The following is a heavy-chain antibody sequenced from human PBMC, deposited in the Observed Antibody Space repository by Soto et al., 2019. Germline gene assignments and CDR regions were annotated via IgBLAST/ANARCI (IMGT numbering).Heavy chain of an antibody. CDR1: GGSFSGYY. Sequence: SSETLSLTCAVYGGSFSGYYWSWIRQPPGKGLEWIGEINHSGSTNYNPSLKSRVTISVDTSKNQFSLKLSSVTAADTAVYYCATQMGHSAAQPSSGDDDFDIWGQGTMVTVS. J-gene: IGHJ3*02. CDR3: ATQMGHSAAQPSSGDDDFDI. CDR2: INHSGST. D-gene: IGHD2-2*01. V-gene: IGHV4-34*01.